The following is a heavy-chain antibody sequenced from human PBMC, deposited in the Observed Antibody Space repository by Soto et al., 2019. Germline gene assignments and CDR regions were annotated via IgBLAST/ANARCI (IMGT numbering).Heavy chain of an antibody. CDR2: INHSGST. Sequence: SETLSLTCAVYGGSFSGYYWSWIRQPPGKGLEWIGEINHSGSTNYNPSLKSRVTISVDTSKNQFSLKLSSVTAADTAVYYCARMRAVVVPAAMVEGVWFDPWGQGTLVTVSS. D-gene: IGHD2-2*01. V-gene: IGHV4-34*01. CDR3: ARMRAVVVPAAMVEGVWFDP. CDR1: GGSFSGYY. J-gene: IGHJ5*02.